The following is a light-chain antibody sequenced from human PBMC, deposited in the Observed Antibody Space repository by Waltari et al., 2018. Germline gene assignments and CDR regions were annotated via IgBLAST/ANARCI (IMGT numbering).Light chain of an antibody. Sequence: IQMSQSPSSLSASVGDRVPITCRASQGISSYLNWYQQKPGKAPKLLIYYANSLASGVPSRFSGSGSGTEFTLTISSLQPEDFAIYYCQQGNSYPYSFGQGTKVESK. CDR1: QGISSY. V-gene: IGKV1-13*02. J-gene: IGKJ2*03. CDR3: QQGNSYPYS. CDR2: YAN.